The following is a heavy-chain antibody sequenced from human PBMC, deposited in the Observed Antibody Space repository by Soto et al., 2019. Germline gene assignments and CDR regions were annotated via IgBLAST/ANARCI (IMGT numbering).Heavy chain of an antibody. D-gene: IGHD4-17*01. Sequence: QVQLVQSGAEVKKPGASVKVSCKTSGYTFTSYDISWVRQAPGQGLEWMGWISGYNGNTNYAQKLQGRVTMTTDTSTRTAYLELRSLRSDDTAGYYCARESATTHDGFDIWGQGTMVIVSS. CDR1: GYTFTSYD. J-gene: IGHJ3*02. CDR2: ISGYNGNT. CDR3: ARESATTHDGFDI. V-gene: IGHV1-18*01.